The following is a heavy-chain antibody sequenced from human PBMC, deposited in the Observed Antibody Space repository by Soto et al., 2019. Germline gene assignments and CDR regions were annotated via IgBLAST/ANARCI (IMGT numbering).Heavy chain of an antibody. CDR2: IHYSGSP. V-gene: IGHV4-31*02. J-gene: IGHJ5*02. CDR3: ARAGGSYYDWFDP. Sequence: WTWIRQPPGKGLEWIGYIHYSGSPYYNPSLRSRVTISVDTSKNQFSLKMSSVTAADTAVYYCARAGGSYYDWFDPWGQGTLVTVSS. D-gene: IGHD1-26*01.